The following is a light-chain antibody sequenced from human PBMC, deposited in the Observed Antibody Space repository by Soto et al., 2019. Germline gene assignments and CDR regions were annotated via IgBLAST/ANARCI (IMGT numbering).Light chain of an antibody. CDR3: SSYTISRTYV. J-gene: IGLJ1*01. CDR2: NVY. Sequence: QSALTQPASVPGSPGQPITISCTGTSSDVGAYNFVSWHQQHPGKAPKLIIYNVYDRPSGISYRFSGSKSGNTASLTISGLQGEDEADYYCSSYTISRTYVFGTGTKLTVL. V-gene: IGLV2-14*03. CDR1: SSDVGAYNF.